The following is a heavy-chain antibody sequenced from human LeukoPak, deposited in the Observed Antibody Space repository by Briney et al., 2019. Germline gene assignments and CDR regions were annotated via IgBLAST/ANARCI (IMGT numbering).Heavy chain of an antibody. D-gene: IGHD4-17*01. CDR1: GFTFSTYW. CDR3: ARDRDYGAPDY. CDR2: INGDGTSTST. J-gene: IGHJ4*02. V-gene: IGHV3-74*01. Sequence: PGGSLRLSCAVSGFTFSTYWMHWVRQAPGKGLVWVSRINGDGTSTSTSYADSVKGRFTISRDNAKNTLYLHMNTLRAEDTAVYYCARDRDYGAPDYWGQGTLVTVSS.